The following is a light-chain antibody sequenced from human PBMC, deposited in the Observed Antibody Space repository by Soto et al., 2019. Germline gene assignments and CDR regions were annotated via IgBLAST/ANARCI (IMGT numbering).Light chain of an antibody. CDR3: TSLIRSSTWV. CDR1: SSDVGGYNY. CDR2: DVD. Sequence: QSALTQPASVSGSPGQSITISCTGTSSDVGGYNYVSWYRQDPGKAPKLMIYDVDKRPSGLSNRFSGSKSGNTASLTISSLHAEDEADYYCTSLIRSSTWVFGGGTKLTVL. V-gene: IGLV2-14*01. J-gene: IGLJ3*02.